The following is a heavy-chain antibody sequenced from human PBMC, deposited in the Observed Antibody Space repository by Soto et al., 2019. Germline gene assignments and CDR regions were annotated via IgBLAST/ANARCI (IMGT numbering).Heavy chain of an antibody. V-gene: IGHV4-31*03. Sequence: QVQLQESGPGLVKPSQTLSLTCTVSGGSISSGGYYWSWIRQHPGKGLEWIGYIYYSGSTYYNPXXXSRXXXSVDTSKNQFXXKXSXXTAADTAVYYCARIRYFVRGHMDHEYYYYYYGMDVWGQGTTVTVSS. CDR2: IYYSGST. CDR1: GGSISSGGYY. J-gene: IGHJ6*02. CDR3: ARIRYFVRGHMDHEYYYYYYGMDV. D-gene: IGHD3-9*01.